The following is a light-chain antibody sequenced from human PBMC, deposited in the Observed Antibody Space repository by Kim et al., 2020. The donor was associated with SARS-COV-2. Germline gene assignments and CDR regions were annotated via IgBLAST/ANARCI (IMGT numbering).Light chain of an antibody. CDR1: QSVLYSSNNKNY. Sequence: DIVMTQSPDSLGVSLGERATINCKSSQSVLYSSNNKNYLAWYQQKSGQPPKLLIYWASTRESGVPDRFSGSGSGTDFTLTISSLQAEDVAVYYCQQYYSTPLTFGGGNKVDIK. J-gene: IGKJ4*01. V-gene: IGKV4-1*01. CDR2: WAS. CDR3: QQYYSTPLT.